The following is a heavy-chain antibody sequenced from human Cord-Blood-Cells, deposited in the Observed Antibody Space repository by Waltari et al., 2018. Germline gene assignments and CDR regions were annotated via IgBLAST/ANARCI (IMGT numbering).Heavy chain of an antibody. V-gene: IGHV3-48*03. CDR2: ISRSGSTI. Sequence: EVQLVESGGGVVQPGVSLRPACAASGSSFATYEKNWVRQAPGKGLEWVSYISRSGSTIYYADSVKGRFTISRDNAKNSLYLQMNSLRAEDTAVYYCARGGGMDVWGQGTTVTVSS. CDR3: ARGGGMDV. J-gene: IGHJ6*02. CDR1: GSSFATYE.